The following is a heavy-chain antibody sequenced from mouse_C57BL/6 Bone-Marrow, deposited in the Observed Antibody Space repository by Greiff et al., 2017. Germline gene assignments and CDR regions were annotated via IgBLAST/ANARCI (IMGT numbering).Heavy chain of an antibody. J-gene: IGHJ4*01. CDR1: GFTFSDYY. D-gene: IGHD1-1*01. Sequence: EVKLMESGGGLVQPGGSLKLSCAASGFTFSDYYMYWVRQTPEKRLEWVAYISNGGGSTYYPDTVKGRFTISRDNAKNTLYLQMSRLKSEDTAMYYCARLITTVVGRYYAMDYWGQGTSVTVSS. V-gene: IGHV5-12*01. CDR2: ISNGGGST. CDR3: ARLITTVVGRYYAMDY.